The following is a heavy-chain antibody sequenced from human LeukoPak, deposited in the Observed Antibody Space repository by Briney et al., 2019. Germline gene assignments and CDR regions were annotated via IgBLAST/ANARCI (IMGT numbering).Heavy chain of an antibody. CDR2: INHSGST. CDR1: GGSFSGYY. CDR3: ARFWDTAIMYFDY. J-gene: IGHJ4*02. Sequence: SETLSLTCAVYGGSFSGYYWSWIRQPPGKGLEWIGEINHSGSTNYNPSLKSRVTISVDTSKNQFSLKLSSVTAADTAVYYCARFWDTAIMYFDYRGQGTLVTVSS. D-gene: IGHD5-18*01. V-gene: IGHV4-34*01.